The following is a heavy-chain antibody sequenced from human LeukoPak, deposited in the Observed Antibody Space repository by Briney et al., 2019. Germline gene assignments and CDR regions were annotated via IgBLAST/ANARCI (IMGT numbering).Heavy chain of an antibody. J-gene: IGHJ4*02. CDR2: IYYSGST. Sequence: SETLSLTCTVSGGSISSYYWSWIRQPPGKGLEWIGYIYYSGSTNYNPSLKSRVTISVDTSKNQFSLKLSSVTAADTAVYYCGRGGRRRDGYKRYDYWGQGTLVTVSS. D-gene: IGHD5-24*01. V-gene: IGHV4-59*01. CDR1: GGSISSYY. CDR3: GRGGRRRDGYKRYDY.